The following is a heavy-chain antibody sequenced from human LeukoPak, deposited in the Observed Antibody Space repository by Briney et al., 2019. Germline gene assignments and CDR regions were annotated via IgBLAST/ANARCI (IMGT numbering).Heavy chain of an antibody. J-gene: IGHJ4*02. CDR2: ISHSGANT. D-gene: IGHD2-15*01. V-gene: IGHV3-23*01. Sequence: GGCLRLSCAASGFTFRDSAMDWVRQAPGKGLEWVSLISHSGANTFYADSVKGRFTLSRDNSKNMMYLQMNSLRAEDTAVYYCAKDIEASIWGQGTLVTVSS. CDR1: GFTFRDSA. CDR3: AKDIEASI.